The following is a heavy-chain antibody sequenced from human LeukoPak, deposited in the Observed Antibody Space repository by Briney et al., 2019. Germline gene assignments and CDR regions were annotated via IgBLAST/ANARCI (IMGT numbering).Heavy chain of an antibody. CDR3: ARSLGYCSGGSCTDAFDI. CDR1: VYTFTSYY. CDR2: INPSGGST. Sequence: ASVTVSCKASVYTFTSYYMHWVRQAPGQGLEWMGIINPSGGSTSYAQKFQGRVTMTRDTSTSTVYMELSSLRSEHTAVYYCARSLGYCSGGSCTDAFDIWGQGTMVTVSS. D-gene: IGHD2-15*01. J-gene: IGHJ3*02. V-gene: IGHV1-46*01.